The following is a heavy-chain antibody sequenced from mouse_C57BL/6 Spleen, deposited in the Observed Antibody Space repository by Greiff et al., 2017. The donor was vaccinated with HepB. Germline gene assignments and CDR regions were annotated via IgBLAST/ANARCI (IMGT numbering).Heavy chain of an antibody. J-gene: IGHJ3*01. D-gene: IGHD1-1*01. CDR3: TREGTPTVAFAY. V-gene: IGHV1-15*01. CDR2: IDPETGGT. Sequence: QVQLQQSGAELVRPGASVTLSCKASGYTFTDYEMHWVKQTPVHGLEWIGAIDPETGGTAYNQKFKGKAILTADKSSSTAYMELRSLTSEDSAVYYCTREGTPTVAFAYWGQGTLVTVSA. CDR1: GYTFTDYE.